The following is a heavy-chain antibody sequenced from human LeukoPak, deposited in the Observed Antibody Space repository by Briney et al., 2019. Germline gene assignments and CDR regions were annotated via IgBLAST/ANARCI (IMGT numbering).Heavy chain of an antibody. J-gene: IGHJ4*02. CDR1: GYTFTGYY. Sequence: ASVTVSCKASGYTFTGYYMHWVRQAPGQGLEWMGWNNPNSGGTNYAQKFQGWVTMTRDTSISTAYMELSRLRSDDTAVYYCARGGRWLQLHHIDYWGQGTLVTVSS. CDR3: ARGGRWLQLHHIDY. CDR2: NNPNSGGT. D-gene: IGHD5-24*01. V-gene: IGHV1-2*04.